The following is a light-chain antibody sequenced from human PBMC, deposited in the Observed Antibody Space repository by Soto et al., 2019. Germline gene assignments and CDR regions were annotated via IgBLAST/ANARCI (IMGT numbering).Light chain of an antibody. CDR3: QKFNTAPLT. V-gene: IGKV1-27*01. Sequence: DIQMTQSPSSLSASVGDRVTITCRASQGISGCLAWYQQKPGKVPKLLIYSASTLQSGVPSRFSGSGSGTDFTLTISSLQPEDVATYYCQKFNTAPLTFGQGTRLEIK. CDR1: QGISGC. CDR2: SAS. J-gene: IGKJ5*01.